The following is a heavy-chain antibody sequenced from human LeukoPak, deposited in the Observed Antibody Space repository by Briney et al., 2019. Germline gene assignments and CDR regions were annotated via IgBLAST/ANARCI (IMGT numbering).Heavy chain of an antibody. CDR2: ISGTGGST. CDR3: AKDYEPLVGVHRWGDWFDP. CDR1: GFTFSTYA. J-gene: IGHJ5*02. D-gene: IGHD1-26*01. Sequence: QSGGSLGLSCAASGFTFSTYAMTWVRQAPGKGLEWVSLISGTGGSTYYADSVKGRFTISRDNSKNTLYLQMNSLRAEDTAVYYCAKDYEPLVGVHRWGDWFDPWGQGTLVTVSS. V-gene: IGHV3-23*01.